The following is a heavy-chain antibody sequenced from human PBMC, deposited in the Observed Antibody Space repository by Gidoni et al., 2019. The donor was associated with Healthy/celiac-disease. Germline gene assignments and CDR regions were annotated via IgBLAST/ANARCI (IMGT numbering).Heavy chain of an antibody. D-gene: IGHD5-18*01. V-gene: IGHV4-59*01. Sequence: QVQLQESGPGLVKPSETLSLTCTVSGGSISSYYWSWIRQPPGKGLEWIGYIYYSGSTNYNPSLKSRVTISVDTSKNQFSLKLSSVTAADTAVYYCAREGEDTAFDYWGQGTLVTVSS. CDR1: GGSISSYY. J-gene: IGHJ4*02. CDR3: AREGEDTAFDY. CDR2: IYYSGST.